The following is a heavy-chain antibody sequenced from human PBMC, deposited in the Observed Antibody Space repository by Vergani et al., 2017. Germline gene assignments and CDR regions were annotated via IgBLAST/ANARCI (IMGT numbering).Heavy chain of an antibody. CDR1: GYTFTTYA. J-gene: IGHJ6*02. V-gene: IGHV7-4-1*02. Sequence: QVQLVQSGSELKKPGASVKVSCKASGYTFTTYAMNWVRQAPGQGLEWMGWINTNTGNPTYAQGFTGRFVFSLDTSVSTAYLQITRLKAEDTAVYYCARESGYYDSSGWYYHLYGMNVGGQGTTVTVSS. CDR2: INTNTGNP. CDR3: ARESGYYDSSGWYYHLYGMNV. D-gene: IGHD3-22*01.